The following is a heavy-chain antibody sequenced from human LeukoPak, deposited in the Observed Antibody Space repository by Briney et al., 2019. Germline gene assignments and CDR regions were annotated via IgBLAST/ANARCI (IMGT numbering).Heavy chain of an antibody. CDR3: ARALSGWQFDY. J-gene: IGHJ4*02. CDR2: IYYSGNT. V-gene: IGHV4-39*07. CDR1: GDSISTSNSY. Sequence: PSETLSLTCTVSGDSISTSNSYWGWIRQSPGKGLEWIGSIYYSGNTYYNASLKSRVTISVDKSKNQFSLKLSSVTAADTAVYYCARALSGWQFDYWGQGTLVTVSS. D-gene: IGHD6-19*01.